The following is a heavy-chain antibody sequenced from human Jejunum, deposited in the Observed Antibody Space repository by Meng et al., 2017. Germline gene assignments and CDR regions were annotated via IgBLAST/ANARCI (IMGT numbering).Heavy chain of an antibody. Sequence: VRLQQWGPGLLNPSETLSLTCAVYGGSSRCFYLSWIRQPPGKGLEWIGEIHPSGSTDYNPSLKSRLTISLDTSKNQFSLSLNSATAADTGIYYCTRGTDRAKSGDYWGQGTLVTVSS. J-gene: IGHJ4*02. CDR2: IHPSGST. D-gene: IGHD1-14*01. CDR1: GGSSRCFY. V-gene: IGHV4-34*01. CDR3: TRGTDRAKSGDY.